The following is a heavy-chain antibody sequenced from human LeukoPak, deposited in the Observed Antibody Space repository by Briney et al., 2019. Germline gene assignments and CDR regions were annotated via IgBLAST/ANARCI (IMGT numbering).Heavy chain of an antibody. J-gene: IGHJ6*03. CDR2: MNPNSGNT. CDR3: ARAQNSGYCSSTSCYRNYYYYYMDV. D-gene: IGHD2-2*02. V-gene: IGHV1-8*03. Sequence: ASVKVSCTASGYTFTGYYMHWVRQATGQGLEWMGWMNPNSGNTGYAQKFQGRVTITRNTSISTAYMELSSLRSEDTAVYYCARAQNSGYCSSTSCYRNYYYYYMDVWGKGTTVTVSS. CDR1: GYTFTGYY.